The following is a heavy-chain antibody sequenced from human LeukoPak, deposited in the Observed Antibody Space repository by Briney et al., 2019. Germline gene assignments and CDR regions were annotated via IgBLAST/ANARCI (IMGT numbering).Heavy chain of an antibody. D-gene: IGHD6-13*01. Sequence: GGSLRLSCAGPGFTFSSYAMSWVRQAPGKGLEWVSAISGSGGSTYYADSVKGRFTISRDNSKNTLYLQMNSLGAEDTAVYYCANQGYSSSWSTAWDYWGQGTLVTVSS. J-gene: IGHJ4*02. CDR3: ANQGYSSSWSTAWDY. V-gene: IGHV3-23*01. CDR2: ISGSGGST. CDR1: GFTFSSYA.